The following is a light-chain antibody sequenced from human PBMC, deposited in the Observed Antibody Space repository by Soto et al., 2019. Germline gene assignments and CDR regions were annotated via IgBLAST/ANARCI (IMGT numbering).Light chain of an antibody. V-gene: IGLV2-14*01. Sequence: GVSNRFSGSKSGNSASLTISGLQAEDEAGYYCNSMTTSSTSRFVFGTGTKLTVL. CDR3: NSMTTSSTSRFV. J-gene: IGLJ1*01.